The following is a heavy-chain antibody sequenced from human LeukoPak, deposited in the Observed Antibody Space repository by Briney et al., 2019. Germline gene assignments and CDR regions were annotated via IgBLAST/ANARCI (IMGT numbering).Heavy chain of an antibody. J-gene: IGHJ4*02. D-gene: IGHD1-26*01. V-gene: IGHV4-39*01. CDR3: ARRVVGATLDY. Sequence: PSETLSLTCTVSGGSISSSSYYWGWIRQPPGKGLERIGSIYYSGSTYYNPSLKSRVTISVDTSKNQFSLKLSSVTAADTAVYYCARRVVGATLDYWGQGTLVTVSS. CDR1: GGSISSSSYY. CDR2: IYYSGST.